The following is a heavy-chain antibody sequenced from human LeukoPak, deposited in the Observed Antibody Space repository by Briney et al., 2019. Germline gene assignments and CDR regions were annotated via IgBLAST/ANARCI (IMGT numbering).Heavy chain of an antibody. Sequence: GGSLRLYCAASGFTFSSYAMHWVRQAPGKGLEYVSAISSNGGSTYYANSVKGRFTISRDNSKNTLYLQMGSLRAEDMAVYYCARGPFAYDFWSGYYEPPYYWGQGTLVTVSS. CDR1: GFTFSSYA. CDR3: ARGPFAYDFWSGYYEPPYY. V-gene: IGHV3-64*01. CDR2: ISSNGGST. D-gene: IGHD3-3*01. J-gene: IGHJ4*02.